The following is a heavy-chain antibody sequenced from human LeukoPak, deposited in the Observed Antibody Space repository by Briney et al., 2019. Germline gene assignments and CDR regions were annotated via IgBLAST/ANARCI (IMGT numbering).Heavy chain of an antibody. CDR3: AKVGPMTSVTRVFRSRTYYYYYMDV. CDR1: GDSVSSNSAA. V-gene: IGHV6-1*01. D-gene: IGHD4-17*01. J-gene: IGHJ6*03. CDR2: TYYRSKWYN. Sequence: SQTLSLTCAISGDSVSSNSAAWNWIRQSPSRGLEWLGRTYYRSKWYNDYAVSVKSRITINPDTSKNQFSLQLNSVTPEDTAVYYCAKVGPMTSVTRVFRSRTYYYYYMDVWGKGTTVTVSS.